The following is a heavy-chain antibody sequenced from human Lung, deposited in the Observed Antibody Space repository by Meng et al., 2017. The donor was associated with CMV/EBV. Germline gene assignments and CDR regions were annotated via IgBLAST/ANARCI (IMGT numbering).Heavy chain of an antibody. CDR1: GTSISSSTYY. J-gene: IGHJ6*02. CDR2: VSYSGST. V-gene: IGHV4-39*07. CDR3: AREGGKGEYSDYRIYYAMDF. D-gene: IGHD3-16*01. Sequence: SETLSLXXTVSGTSISSSTYYWGWIRQRPGKGLVWIGSVSYSGSTYYNPTLKSRVTISVDTSKNQLSLRLSSVTAADTAVYYCAREGGKGEYSDYRIYYAMDFWGQGXTVTVSS.